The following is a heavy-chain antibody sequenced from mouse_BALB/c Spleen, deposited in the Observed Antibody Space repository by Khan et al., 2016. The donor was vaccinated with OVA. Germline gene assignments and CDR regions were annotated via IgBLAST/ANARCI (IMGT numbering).Heavy chain of an antibody. CDR3: TRPPHFSYVLVY. V-gene: IGHV9-3-1*01. J-gene: IGHJ4*01. Sequence: LVESGPELKKPGETVKISCKASGYTFTNYGMNWVKQAPGKALKWMGWISTYTGEPTYADDFKGRFAFSLETSASTAYLQINNLKTEDTATYFCTRPPHFSYVLVYWGQGTSVTVSS. CDR1: GYTFTNYG. CDR2: ISTYTGEP.